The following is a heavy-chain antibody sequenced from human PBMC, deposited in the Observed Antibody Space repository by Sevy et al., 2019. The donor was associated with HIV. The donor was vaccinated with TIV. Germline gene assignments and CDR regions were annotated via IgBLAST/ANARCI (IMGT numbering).Heavy chain of an antibody. J-gene: IGHJ6*02. V-gene: IGHV4-39*01. D-gene: IGHD1-20*01. CDR3: ARAYKRYYYYGMDV. Sequence: SETLSLTCTVSGGSISSSSYYWGWIRQPPGKGLEWIGSNYYSGGTYYNPSLKSRVTISVDTSKNQFSLKLSSVTAADTAVYYCARAYKRYYYYGMDVWGQGTTVTVSS. CDR2: NYYSGGT. CDR1: GGSISSSSYY.